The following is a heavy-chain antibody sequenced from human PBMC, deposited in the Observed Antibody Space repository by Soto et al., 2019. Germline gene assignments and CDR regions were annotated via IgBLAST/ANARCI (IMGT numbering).Heavy chain of an antibody. CDR2: ISSSSSYI. CDR1: GFTFSSYS. V-gene: IGHV3-21*01. J-gene: IGHJ3*02. D-gene: IGHD3-9*01. CDR3: ARGKTSTIYALGAFDI. Sequence: EVQLVESGGGLVKPGGSLRLSCAASGFTFSSYSMNWVRQAPGKGLEWVSSISSSSSYIYYADSVKGRFTISRDNANNSLYLQMNSLKAEDTAVYYCARGKTSTIYALGAFDIWGQGTMVTVSS.